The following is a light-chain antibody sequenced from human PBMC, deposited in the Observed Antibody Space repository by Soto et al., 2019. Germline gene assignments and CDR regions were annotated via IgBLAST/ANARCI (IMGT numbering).Light chain of an antibody. CDR3: QQYNNWPPGT. CDR1: QSVSSN. V-gene: IGKV3D-15*01. J-gene: IGKJ1*01. CDR2: GAS. Sequence: EIVMTQSPATLSVSPGERATLSCRASQSVSSNLAWYQQKPGQAPRLLIYGASTRATGIPARFSGSGSGTAFTLTISSLQSEDFAVYYCQQYNNWPPGTFGPGTKVEIK.